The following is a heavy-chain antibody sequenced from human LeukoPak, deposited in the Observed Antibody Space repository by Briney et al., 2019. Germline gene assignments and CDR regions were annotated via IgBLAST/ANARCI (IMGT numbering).Heavy chain of an antibody. V-gene: IGHV3-33*01. D-gene: IGHD5-18*01. CDR2: IWYDGSIK. CDR1: GFTFSSYG. Sequence: GGSLRLSCAASGFTFSSYGMHWVRQAPGKGLEWVAVIWYDGSIKFYVDSVKGRFTISRDNSKNSLFLQMNSLRAEDTAVYYCASGGIQRYIADYWGQGTLVTVSS. CDR3: ASGGIQRYIADY. J-gene: IGHJ4*02.